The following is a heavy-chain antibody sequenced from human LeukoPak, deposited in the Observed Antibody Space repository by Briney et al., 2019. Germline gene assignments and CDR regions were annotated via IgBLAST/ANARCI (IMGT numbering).Heavy chain of an antibody. CDR3: ARVSGSGSYYEKLYYFDY. CDR1: RYSFTVDL. Sequence: GSVKDSCKASRYSFTVDLMRSGRPAPGEGGGCVGRINPTRCGTSYAPPFQDRVTMTRDTSLSTAYMELSRLRSDDTVVYSCARVSGSGSYYEKLYYFDYWGQGTLVTVSS. D-gene: IGHD3-10*01. CDR2: INPTRCGT. V-gene: IGHV1-2*05. J-gene: IGHJ4*02.